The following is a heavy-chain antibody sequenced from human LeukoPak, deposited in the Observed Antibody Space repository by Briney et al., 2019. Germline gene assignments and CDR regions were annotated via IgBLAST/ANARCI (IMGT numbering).Heavy chain of an antibody. CDR1: GGSISSSSYY. CDR3: ASDLYDSSGYYYY. V-gene: IGHV4-39*01. D-gene: IGHD3-22*01. J-gene: IGHJ4*02. Sequence: SETLSLTCTVSGGSISSSSYYWGWIRQPPGKGLEWIGSIYYSGSTYYNPSLKSRVTISVDTSKNQLSLKLSSVTAADTAVYYCASDLYDSSGYYYYWGQGTLVTVSS. CDR2: IYYSGST.